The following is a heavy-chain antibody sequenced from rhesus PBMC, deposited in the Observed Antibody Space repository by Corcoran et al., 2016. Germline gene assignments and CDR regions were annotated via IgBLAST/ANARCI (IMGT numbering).Heavy chain of an antibody. J-gene: IGHJ4*01. D-gene: IGHD2-27*01. Sequence: QVQLRESGPGLVKPSETLSLTCTVFGVPLSNYWWAWIRQPPGEGLEWIGDIDGNRYASHYNPSLKSRVIISKDASKNQFSLRMTSLTVADTAIYYCATGGFTTYRDNWGQGVLVTVSS. V-gene: IGHV4-80*01. CDR2: IDGNRYAS. CDR1: GVPLSNYW. CDR3: ATGGFTTYRDN.